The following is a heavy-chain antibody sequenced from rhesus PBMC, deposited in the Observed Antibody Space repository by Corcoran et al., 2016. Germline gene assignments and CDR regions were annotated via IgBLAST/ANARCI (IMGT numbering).Heavy chain of an antibody. CDR1: GFTFTNYG. Sequence: EVQLVESGGGLVQPGGSLRLSCAASGFTFTNYGMTWVRQAPGKGLEWVSYISSGGTTTYYADSVKGRFTISRNNSKNTLSLQMNSLRVEDTAVYYCATGSSYFDYWGQGVLVTVSS. J-gene: IGHJ4*01. CDR3: ATGSSYFDY. V-gene: IGHV3S5*01. D-gene: IGHD4-29*01. CDR2: ISSGGTTT.